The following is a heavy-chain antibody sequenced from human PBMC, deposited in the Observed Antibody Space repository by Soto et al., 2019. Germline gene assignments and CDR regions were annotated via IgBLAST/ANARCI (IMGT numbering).Heavy chain of an antibody. D-gene: IGHD1-26*01. V-gene: IGHV4-39*01. CDR2: IYYSGST. CDR1: GGSISSSSYY. Sequence: PSETLSLTCTVSGGSISSSSYYWGWIRQPPGKGREWIGSIYYSGSTYYNPSLKSRVTISVDTSKNQCSLKLSSVTAADTAVYYCASGRDAGGYSGSYYYWFDPWGQGTLVTVSS. J-gene: IGHJ5*02. CDR3: ASGRDAGGYSGSYYYWFDP.